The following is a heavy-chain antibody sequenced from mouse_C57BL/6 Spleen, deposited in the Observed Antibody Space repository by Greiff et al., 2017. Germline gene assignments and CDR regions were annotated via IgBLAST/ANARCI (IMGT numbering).Heavy chain of an antibody. CDR2: IYPGSGST. V-gene: IGHV1-55*01. CDR1: GYTFTSYW. CDR3: ARREGNLLHGGYYFDY. Sequence: VQLQQPGAELVKPGASVKMSCKASGYTFTSYWITWVKQRPGQGLEWIGDIYPGSGSTNYNEKFKSKATLTVDTSSSTAYMQLSSLTSEDSAVYYWARREGNLLHGGYYFDYWGQGTTLTVSS. J-gene: IGHJ2*01. D-gene: IGHD1-1*01.